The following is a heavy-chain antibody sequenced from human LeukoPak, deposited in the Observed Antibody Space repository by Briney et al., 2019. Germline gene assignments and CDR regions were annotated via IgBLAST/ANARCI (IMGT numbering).Heavy chain of an antibody. CDR1: GFSFSTFV. J-gene: IGHJ4*02. Sequence: GGSLRLSCAASGFSFSTFVMHWVRQAPGKGLEWVAVIRPDGSHISYVDPVKGRFTISRDNGKNTLFLQMNSLRAEDAAVYYCVRGNDYGGPHYWGQGTLVTVSS. CDR2: IRPDGSHI. D-gene: IGHD4-23*01. V-gene: IGHV3-33*01. CDR3: VRGNDYGGPHY.